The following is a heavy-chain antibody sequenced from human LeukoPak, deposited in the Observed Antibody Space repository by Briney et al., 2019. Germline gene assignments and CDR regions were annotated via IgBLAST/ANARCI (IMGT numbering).Heavy chain of an antibody. V-gene: IGHV4-61*02. J-gene: IGHJ5*02. CDR3: AREGYSYGSNWFDP. Sequence: PSETPSLTCTVSGGSISSGSYYWSWIRQPAGKGLEWIGRIYTSGNANYNPSLKSRVTISVDTSKNQFSLKLSSVTAADTAVYYCAREGYSYGSNWFDPWGQGTLVTVSS. D-gene: IGHD5-18*01. CDR2: IYTSGNA. CDR1: GGSISSGSYY.